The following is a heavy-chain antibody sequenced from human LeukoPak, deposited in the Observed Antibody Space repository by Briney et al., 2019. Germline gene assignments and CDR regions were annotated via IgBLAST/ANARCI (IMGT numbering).Heavy chain of an antibody. CDR2: IGSSGSPI. J-gene: IGHJ3*02. CDR1: GFTFSSFE. D-gene: IGHD3-22*01. V-gene: IGHV3-48*03. Sequence: GGSLRLSCAASGFTFSSFEMNWVRQAPGKGLEWVSYIGSSGSPIYYADSVKGRFTISRDNAKNSLYLHMSSLRAEDTAVYYCARGHYDSSGCYPWGADRNAFDIWGQGTMVTVSS. CDR3: ARGHYDSSGCYPWGADRNAFDI.